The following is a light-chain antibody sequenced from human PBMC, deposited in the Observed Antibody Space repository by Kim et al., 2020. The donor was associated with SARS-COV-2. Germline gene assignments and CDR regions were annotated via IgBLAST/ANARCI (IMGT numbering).Light chain of an antibody. CDR1: QTISSN. CDR3: HQYNYWPIT. J-gene: IGKJ5*01. V-gene: IGKV3-15*01. CDR2: GAS. Sequence: EIVMTQSPATLSVSPGERVTLSCRASQTISSNLGRYQQKPGQAPRLLIYGASSRATGTPARFNGSASGTEFTLTISSLQSEDFAVYYCHQYNYWPITFGQGTRLEIK.